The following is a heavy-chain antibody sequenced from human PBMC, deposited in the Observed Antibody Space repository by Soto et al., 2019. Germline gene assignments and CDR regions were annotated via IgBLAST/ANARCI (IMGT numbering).Heavy chain of an antibody. CDR3: ARGGPHFDWLYDWDYYYGMDV. CDR1: GFTFSSYA. D-gene: IGHD3-9*01. V-gene: IGHV3-30-3*01. J-gene: IGHJ6*02. Sequence: QVQLVESGGGVVQPGRSLRLSCAASGFTFSSYAMHWVRQAPGKGLEWVAVISYDGSNKYYADSVKGRFTISRDNSKNTLYLQMNSLRAEDTAVYYCARGGPHFDWLYDWDYYYGMDVWGQGTTVTASS. CDR2: ISYDGSNK.